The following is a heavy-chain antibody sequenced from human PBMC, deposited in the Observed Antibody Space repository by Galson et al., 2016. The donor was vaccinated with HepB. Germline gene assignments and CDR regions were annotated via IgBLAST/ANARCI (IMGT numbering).Heavy chain of an antibody. V-gene: IGHV3-23*01. CDR2: IGTTGVST. Sequence: SLRLSCAASGFKFSSYAMSWVRQAPGKGLEWVSSIGTTGVSTYYSDSVKGRFTISRDNSKNTLDLQMISLRADDTAFYYCARDRMAARMFDYWGQGILVTVSS. J-gene: IGHJ4*02. CDR3: ARDRMAARMFDY. D-gene: IGHD2/OR15-2a*01. CDR1: GFKFSSYA.